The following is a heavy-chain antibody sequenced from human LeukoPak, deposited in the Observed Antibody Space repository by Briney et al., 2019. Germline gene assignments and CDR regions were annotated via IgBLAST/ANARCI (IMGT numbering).Heavy chain of an antibody. CDR2: VSAYNGNT. CDR3: ARSSGYYELAFDY. V-gene: IGHV1-18*01. J-gene: IGHJ4*02. Sequence: GASLKLSCTASGYTFSSYGISWVRQAPGQGPEWMGCVSAYNGNTNYAHTLQGRVTMTTDTSTSTAYMEMRSLRSDDTAVYYCARSSGYYELAFDYWGQGTLVTVSS. D-gene: IGHD3-22*01. CDR1: GYTFSSYG.